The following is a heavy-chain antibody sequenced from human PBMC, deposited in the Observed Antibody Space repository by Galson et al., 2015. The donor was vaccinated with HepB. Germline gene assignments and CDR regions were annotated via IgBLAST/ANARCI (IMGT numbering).Heavy chain of an antibody. D-gene: IGHD3-10*01. Sequence: SLRLSCAGSGFRFHSYGIHWVRQSPGKGLEWISFISYDATNKYYADSVKGRFSISRDNSKNTLSLQMHGLRPDDTAVYFCVKDGLYLTSGIHSKGFDVWGQGATVIVSS. CDR3: VKDGLYLTSGIHSKGFDV. CDR2: ISYDATNK. J-gene: IGHJ6*02. CDR1: GFRFHSYG. V-gene: IGHV3-30*18.